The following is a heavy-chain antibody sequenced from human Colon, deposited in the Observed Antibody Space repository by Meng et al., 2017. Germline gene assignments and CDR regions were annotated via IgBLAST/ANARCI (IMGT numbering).Heavy chain of an antibody. Sequence: GGSLRLSCATSGFTFRSYLMTWVRQAPGKGLEWVSNINQDGSAKNYADSLKGRFLISRDNTKNSLYLEMSNLRTEDTAVYYCARTAGILDPWGQGTQVTVSS. CDR1: GFTFRSYL. CDR3: ARTAGILDP. CDR2: INQDGSAK. V-gene: IGHV3-7*01. J-gene: IGHJ5*01. D-gene: IGHD3-10*01.